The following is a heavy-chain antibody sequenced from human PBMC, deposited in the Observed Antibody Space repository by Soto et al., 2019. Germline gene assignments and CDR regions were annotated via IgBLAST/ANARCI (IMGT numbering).Heavy chain of an antibody. CDR2: IIPIFGTA. J-gene: IGHJ4*02. CDR1: GGTFSSYA. CDR3: AREDSITMVRGVRLDY. D-gene: IGHD3-10*01. V-gene: IGHV1-69*01. Sequence: QVQLVQSGAEVKKPGSSVKVSCKASGGTFSSYAISWVRQAPGQGLEWMGGIIPIFGTANYAQKFQGRVTITADESTSTAYMDLSSLRSEDTAVSYCAREDSITMVRGVRLDYWGQGTLVTVSS.